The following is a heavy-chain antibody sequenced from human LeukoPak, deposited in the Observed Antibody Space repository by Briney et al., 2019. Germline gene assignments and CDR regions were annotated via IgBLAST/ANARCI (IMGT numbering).Heavy chain of an antibody. D-gene: IGHD3-9*01. CDR3: AREAYDILTGYYIVEWWRDPTPYYYYYMDV. J-gene: IGHJ6*03. V-gene: IGHV4-39*07. CDR1: GGSISSSTYY. CDR2: IYHSGST. Sequence: SSETLSLTCTVSGGSISSSTYYWGWIRQPPGKGLEWIGSIYHSGSTNYNPSLKSRVTISVDTSKNQFSLKLSSVTAADTAVYYCAREAYDILTGYYIVEWWRDPTPYYYYYMDVWGKGTTVTVSS.